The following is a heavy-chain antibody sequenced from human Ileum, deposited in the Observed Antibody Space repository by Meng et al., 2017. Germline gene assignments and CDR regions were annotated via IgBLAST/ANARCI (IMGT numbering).Heavy chain of an antibody. D-gene: IGHD3-10*01. V-gene: IGHV1-18*01. J-gene: IGHJ4*02. Sequence: ASVKVSCKASGYTFSKYGIAWVRQAPGQGLEWMGWISAYNGNTNYGQNYQGRVTMTTDTSTSTAYMDLRSLRSDDTAVYYCARSTYYGSECHKNFDFWGQGTLVTVSS. CDR2: ISAYNGNT. CDR3: ARSTYYGSECHKNFDF. CDR1: GYTFSKYG.